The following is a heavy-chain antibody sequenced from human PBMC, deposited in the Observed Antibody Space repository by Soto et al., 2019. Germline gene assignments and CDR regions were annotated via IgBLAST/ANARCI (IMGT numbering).Heavy chain of an antibody. CDR1: GYTFTSYG. Sequence: ASVKVSCKASGYTFTSYGISWVRQAPGQGLEWMGWISAYNGNTNYAQKLQGRVTMTTDTSTSTAYMELRSLRSDDTAVYYCARAPYSSGWYNWFDPWGQGTLVTVSS. D-gene: IGHD6-19*01. J-gene: IGHJ5*02. V-gene: IGHV1-18*01. CDR3: ARAPYSSGWYNWFDP. CDR2: ISAYNGNT.